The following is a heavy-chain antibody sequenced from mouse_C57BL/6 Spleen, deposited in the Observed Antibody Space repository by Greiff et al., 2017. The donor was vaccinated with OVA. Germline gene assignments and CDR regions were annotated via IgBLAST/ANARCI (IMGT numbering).Heavy chain of an antibody. CDR3: TRIYYGSSYAMDY. D-gene: IGHD1-1*01. J-gene: IGHJ4*01. V-gene: IGHV6-3*01. CDR2: IRLKSDNYAT. CDR1: GFTFSNYW. Sequence: EVKVVESGGGLVQPGGSMKLSCVASGFTFSNYWMNWVRQSPEKGLEWVAQIRLKSDNYATHYAESVKGRFTISRDDSKSSVYLQMNNLRAEDTGIYYCTRIYYGSSYAMDYWGQGTSVTVSS.